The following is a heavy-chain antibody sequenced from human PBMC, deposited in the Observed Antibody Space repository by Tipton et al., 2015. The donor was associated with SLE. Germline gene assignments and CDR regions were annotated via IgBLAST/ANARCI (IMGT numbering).Heavy chain of an antibody. J-gene: IGHJ4*02. D-gene: IGHD3-22*01. Sequence: VQLVQSGGDLVQPGRSLRLSCTTSGFTFDEYGMSWVRQARGKGLEWIAFIRTATYGGATEYAASVRGRFTISRDDSNSIAYLQMNNLRAEDTAVYYCARDLFRFNFDNRGYFGLWGHWGQGTLVAVSS. CDR2: IRTATYGGAT. CDR3: ARDLFRFNFDNRGYFGLWGH. CDR1: GFTFDEYG. V-gene: IGHV3-49*04.